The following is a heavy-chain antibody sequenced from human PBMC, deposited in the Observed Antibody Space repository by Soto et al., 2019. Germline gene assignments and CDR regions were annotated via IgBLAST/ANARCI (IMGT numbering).Heavy chain of an antibody. J-gene: IGHJ6*02. Sequence: ASVKVSCKAFGYTFTSYGISWVRQAPGQGLEWMGWISAYNGNTNFARKLQGRVTMTTDTATNTAYMELRSLRSDDTAVYFCARDWSPAAVYYYGMDVWGQGTTVTVSS. D-gene: IGHD2-2*01. CDR1: GYTFTSYG. CDR2: ISAYNGNT. V-gene: IGHV1-18*01. CDR3: ARDWSPAAVYYYGMDV.